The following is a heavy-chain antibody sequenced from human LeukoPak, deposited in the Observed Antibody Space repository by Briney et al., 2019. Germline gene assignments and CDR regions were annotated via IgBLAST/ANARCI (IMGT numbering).Heavy chain of an antibody. CDR1: GYTFTSYD. CDR3: ARARRGSSSAYYYYYMYV. J-gene: IGHJ6*03. D-gene: IGHD6-6*01. Sequence: ASVKVSCKASGYTFTSYDINWVRQATGQGLEWMGWMNPNSGNTGYAQKFQGRVTTTRNTSISTAYMELSSLRSEDTAVYYCARARRGSSSAYYYYYMYVWGKGTTVTVSS. CDR2: MNPNSGNT. V-gene: IGHV1-8*03.